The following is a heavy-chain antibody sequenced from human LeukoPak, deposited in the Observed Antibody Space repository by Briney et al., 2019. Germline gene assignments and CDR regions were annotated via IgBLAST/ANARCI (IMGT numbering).Heavy chain of an antibody. J-gene: IGHJ4*02. Sequence: GASVKVSCKASGYTFTSYGISWVRQAPGQGLEWMGWISAYNGNTNYAQKLQGRVTMTTDTSTSTAYMELRSLRSDDTAVHYCARDQGYCSGGSCYYIDYWGQGTLVTVSS. CDR3: ARDQGYCSGGSCYYIDY. CDR1: GYTFTSYG. D-gene: IGHD2-15*01. V-gene: IGHV1-18*01. CDR2: ISAYNGNT.